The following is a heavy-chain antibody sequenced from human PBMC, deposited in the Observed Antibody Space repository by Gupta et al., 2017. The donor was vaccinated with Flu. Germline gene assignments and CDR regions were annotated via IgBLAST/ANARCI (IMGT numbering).Heavy chain of an antibody. D-gene: IGHD4-17*01. J-gene: IGHJ4*02. CDR2: INHSGST. CDR3: ARAADYGDYLGGFDY. CDR1: GGSFSGYY. V-gene: IGHV4-34*01. Sequence: QVQLQQWGAGLLKPSETLSLTCAVYGGSFSGYYWSWIRQPPGKGLEWIGEINHSGSTNYNPSLKSRVTISVDTSKNQFSLKLSSVTAADTAVYYCARAADYGDYLGGFDYWGQGTLVTVSS.